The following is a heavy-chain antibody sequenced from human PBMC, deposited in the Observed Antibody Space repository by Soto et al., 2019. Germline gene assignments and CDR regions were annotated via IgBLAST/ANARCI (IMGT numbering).Heavy chain of an antibody. CDR2: ISATGGGT. J-gene: IGHJ4*02. V-gene: IGHV3-23*01. CDR1: GFKFSNYA. CDR3: AKDRRAGGNSAFYFDF. D-gene: IGHD3-16*01. Sequence: GGSLRLSCAASGFKFSNYAMSWVRQAPGKGLEWVSLISATGGGTYYADSVKGRFTISSDNSHNTLYLQVHSLTAEDTAVYYCAKDRRAGGNSAFYFDFWGQGAQVTVS.